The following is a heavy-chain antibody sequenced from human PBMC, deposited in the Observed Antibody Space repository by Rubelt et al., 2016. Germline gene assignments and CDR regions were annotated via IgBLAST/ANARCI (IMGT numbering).Heavy chain of an antibody. Sequence: EVQLVESGGGLVQPGGSLRLSCAASGFTFSSYSMNWVRQAPGKGLEWVSYISSSSRTIYYADSVKGRFTISRDNAKNSLYLQMNSLRDEETAVYYCATQGYCSSTSCYGAYWGQGTLVTVSS. CDR3: ATQGYCSSTSCYGAY. CDR1: GFTFSSYS. D-gene: IGHD2-2*01. J-gene: IGHJ4*02. CDR2: ISSSSRTI. V-gene: IGHV3-48*02.